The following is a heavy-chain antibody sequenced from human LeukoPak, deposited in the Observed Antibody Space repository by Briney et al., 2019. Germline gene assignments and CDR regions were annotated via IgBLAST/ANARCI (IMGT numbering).Heavy chain of an antibody. J-gene: IGHJ4*02. Sequence: SETLSLTCTVSGGSISSYYWSWIRQPPGKGLEWIGYIYYFGSTNYNPSLKSRVTISLDTSKNQFSLKLSSVTAADTAVYYCARGAVEAAAFGVVTKYYFDYWGQGTLVTVSS. CDR2: IYYFGST. D-gene: IGHD3-3*01. CDR1: GGSISSYY. V-gene: IGHV4-59*01. CDR3: ARGAVEAAAFGVVTKYYFDY.